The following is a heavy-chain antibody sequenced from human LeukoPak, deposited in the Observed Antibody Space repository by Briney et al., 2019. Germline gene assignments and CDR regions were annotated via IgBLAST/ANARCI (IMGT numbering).Heavy chain of an antibody. CDR2: IYYSGST. Sequence: SETLSLTCTVSGGSISSYYWSWIRQPPGKGLEWIGYIYYSGSTNYNPSLKSRVTISVDTSKNQFSLKLSSVTAADTAVYYCARARRYFDYWGQGTLVTVSS. CDR1: GGSISSYY. CDR3: ARARRYFDY. J-gene: IGHJ4*02. V-gene: IGHV4-59*12.